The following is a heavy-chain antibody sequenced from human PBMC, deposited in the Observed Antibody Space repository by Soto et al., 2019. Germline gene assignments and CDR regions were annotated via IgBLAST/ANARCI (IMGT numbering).Heavy chain of an antibody. D-gene: IGHD4-17*01. Sequence: QVQLVQSGAEVKKPGASVKVSCKASGYAFGGYAISWLRQAPGQGLEWMGLVSAYSVHTDYGQNLQGRVSMTTETSTSTAYMELGSLTSDDTAVYYCARPSGSYGDYAWSLAYWGQGTLVTVSS. CDR3: ARPSGSYGDYAWSLAY. CDR1: GYAFGGYA. J-gene: IGHJ4*02. V-gene: IGHV1-18*04. CDR2: VSAYSVHT.